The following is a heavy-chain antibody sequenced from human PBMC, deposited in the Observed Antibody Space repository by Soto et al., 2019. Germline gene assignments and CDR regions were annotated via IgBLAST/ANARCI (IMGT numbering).Heavy chain of an antibody. CDR3: AKGGRGPLAWFDP. Sequence: PGGSLRLSCAASGSTFSSYGMHWVRQAPGKGLEWVAVISYDGSNKYYADSVKGRFTISRDNSKNTLYLQMNSLRAEDTAVYYCAKGGRGPLAWFDPWGQGTLVTVSS. D-gene: IGHD1-1*01. J-gene: IGHJ5*02. CDR2: ISYDGSNK. V-gene: IGHV3-30*18. CDR1: GSTFSSYG.